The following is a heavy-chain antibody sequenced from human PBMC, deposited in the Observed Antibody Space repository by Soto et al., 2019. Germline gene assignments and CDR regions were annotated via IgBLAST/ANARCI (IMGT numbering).Heavy chain of an antibody. CDR2: ISWNSDTI. V-gene: IGHV3-9*01. CDR1: GFTFDDYA. D-gene: IGHD1-26*01. Sequence: GGSLRLSCGASGFTFDDYAMHWVRQAPGKGLEWVSGISWNSDTIGYADSVKGRFTISRDNAKKSLYVQMNSLRAEDTALYYCAKAIPPGSYYSAIDYWGQGT. J-gene: IGHJ4*02. CDR3: AKAIPPGSYYSAIDY.